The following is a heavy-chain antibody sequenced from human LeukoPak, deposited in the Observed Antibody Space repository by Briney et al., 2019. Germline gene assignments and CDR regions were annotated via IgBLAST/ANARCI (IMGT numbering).Heavy chain of an antibody. J-gene: IGHJ4*02. CDR3: ASLGTYCSGGSCYSFDY. CDR1: GVSFSGYY. CDR2: INHSGST. V-gene: IGHV4-34*01. Sequence: SETLSLTCDVYGVSFSGYYWSWIRQPPGKGLEWIGGINHSGSTNYNPSLKSRVTISVDTSKNQLSLKLSSVTAADTAVYYCASLGTYCSGGSCYSFDYWGQGTLVTVSS. D-gene: IGHD2-15*01.